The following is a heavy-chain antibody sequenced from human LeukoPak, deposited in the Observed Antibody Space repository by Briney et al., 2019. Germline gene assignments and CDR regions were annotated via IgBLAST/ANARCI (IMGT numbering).Heavy chain of an antibody. J-gene: IGHJ5*02. D-gene: IGHD6-13*01. CDR3: ARDSGAAAGNWFDP. Sequence: SQTLSLTCTVSGGSISSSSYYWGWIRQPPGKGLEWIGSIYYSGSTYYNPSLKSRVTISVYTSKNQFSLKLSSVTAADTAVYYCARDSGAAAGNWFDPWGQGTLVTVSS. CDR1: GGSISSSSYY. V-gene: IGHV4-39*07. CDR2: IYYSGST.